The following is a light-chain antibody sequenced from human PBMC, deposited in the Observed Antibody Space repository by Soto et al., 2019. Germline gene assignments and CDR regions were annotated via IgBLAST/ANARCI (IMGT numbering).Light chain of an antibody. V-gene: IGKV3-15*01. CDR3: QQYNDWPRT. J-gene: IGKJ1*01. Sequence: EIVMTQSPVTLSLSPGDRATLSCRASQSVANNLAWFQQRPGQAPRLLVYGASATATGIPARFSGNGSGTEFTLTISSLQSEDFAVYYCQQYNDWPRTFGQGTKVEIK. CDR1: QSVANN. CDR2: GAS.